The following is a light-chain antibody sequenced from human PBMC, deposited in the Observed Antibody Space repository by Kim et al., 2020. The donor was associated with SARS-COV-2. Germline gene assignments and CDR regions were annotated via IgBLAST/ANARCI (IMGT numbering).Light chain of an antibody. Sequence: DIEMTQSPLSLSASVGGRVTITCRASETIGGYLNWYQQKPGRVPDLLIFSASNLQSGVPSRFSGSGFGTEFTLTISNLQPEDSETYFCHQSFTSPVTFGQGTKVDIK. CDR3: HQSFTSPVT. CDR2: SAS. J-gene: IGKJ1*01. V-gene: IGKV1-39*01. CDR1: ETIGGY.